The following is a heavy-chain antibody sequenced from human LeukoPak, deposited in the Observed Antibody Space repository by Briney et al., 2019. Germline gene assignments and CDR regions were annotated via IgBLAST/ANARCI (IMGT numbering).Heavy chain of an antibody. CDR3: ARHDYGDYNDY. CDR1: GGSISSGSYY. D-gene: IGHD4-17*01. Sequence: PSETLSLTCTVSGGSISSGSYYWSWIRQPAGKGLEWIGRIYTSGSTNYNPSLKSRVTISVGTSKNQFSLKLSSVTAADTAVYYCARHDYGDYNDYWGQGTLVTVSS. V-gene: IGHV4-61*02. CDR2: IYTSGST. J-gene: IGHJ4*02.